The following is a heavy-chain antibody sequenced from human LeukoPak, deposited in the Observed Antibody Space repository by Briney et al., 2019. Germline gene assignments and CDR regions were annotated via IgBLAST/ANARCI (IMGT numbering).Heavy chain of an antibody. V-gene: IGHV3-74*01. Sequence: GGSLRLSCAASGFTFSTYWMYWVRQAPGKGLVWVSRINTDGISTSYADSVKGRFTISGDNAKNTLYLQMNSLRAEDTTVYYCASYSSSGDCFDYWGQGTLVTVSS. J-gene: IGHJ4*02. CDR3: ASYSSSGDCFDY. CDR1: GFTFSTYW. D-gene: IGHD3-10*01. CDR2: INTDGIST.